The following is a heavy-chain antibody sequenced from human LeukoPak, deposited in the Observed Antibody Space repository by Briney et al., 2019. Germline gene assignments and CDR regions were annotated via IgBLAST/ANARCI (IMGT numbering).Heavy chain of an antibody. J-gene: IGHJ4*02. CDR2: IYYSGST. Sequence: SETLSLTCTVSGGSISSSSYYWGWIRQPPGKGLEWIGIIYYSGSTYYNPSLKSRVTISVDTSKNQFSLKLSSVTAADTAVYYCARGTRYSSGWPGPRPAKYYFDYWGQGTLVTVSS. V-gene: IGHV4-39*01. D-gene: IGHD6-19*01. CDR1: GGSISSSSYY. CDR3: ARGTRYSSGWPGPRPAKYYFDY.